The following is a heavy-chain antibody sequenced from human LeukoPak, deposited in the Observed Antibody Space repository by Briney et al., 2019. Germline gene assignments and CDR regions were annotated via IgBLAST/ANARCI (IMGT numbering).Heavy chain of an antibody. CDR1: GYTFTSYA. V-gene: IGHV1-3*01. J-gene: IGHJ4*02. CDR3: AKVASWFGELLPPGY. CDR2: INAGNGNT. D-gene: IGHD3-10*01. Sequence: ASVKVSCKASGYTFTSYAMHWVRQAPGQRLEWMGWINAGNGNTKYSQKFQGRVTITRDTSASTAYMELSSLRSEDTAVYYCAKVASWFGELLPPGYWGQGTLVTVSS.